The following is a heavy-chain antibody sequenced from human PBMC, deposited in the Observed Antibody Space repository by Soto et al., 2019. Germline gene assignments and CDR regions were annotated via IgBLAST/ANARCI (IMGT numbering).Heavy chain of an antibody. V-gene: IGHV3-11*06. J-gene: IGHJ4*02. Sequence: PGGSLRLSCAASGFTFSDYYMSWIRQAPGKGLEWVSYISSSSSYTNYADSVKGRFTISRDNAKNSLYLQMNSLRAEDTAVYYCARDLDDTLTLFDYWGQGTLVTVSS. CDR1: GFTFSDYY. CDR2: ISSSSSYT. D-gene: IGHD7-27*01. CDR3: ARDLDDTLTLFDY.